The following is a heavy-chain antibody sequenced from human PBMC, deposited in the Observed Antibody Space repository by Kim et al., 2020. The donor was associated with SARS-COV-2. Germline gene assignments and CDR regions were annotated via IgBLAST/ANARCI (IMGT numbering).Heavy chain of an antibody. CDR1: GFTFSSYW. CDR2: IKQDGSEK. V-gene: IGHV3-7*01. CDR3: ARESRLRPTWGWGNYYYGMDV. J-gene: IGHJ6*02. Sequence: GGSLRLSCAASGFTFSSYWMSWVRQAPGKGLEWVANIKQDGSEKYYVDSVKGRFTISRDNAKNSLYLQMNSLRAEDTAVYYCARESRLRPTWGWGNYYYGMDVWGQGTTVTVSS. D-gene: IGHD5-12*01.